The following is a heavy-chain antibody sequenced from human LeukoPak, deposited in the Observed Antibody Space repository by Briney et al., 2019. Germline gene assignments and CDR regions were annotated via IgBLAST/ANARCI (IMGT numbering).Heavy chain of an antibody. CDR2: INPNSGGK. D-gene: IGHD6-13*01. V-gene: IGHV1-2*02. J-gene: IGHJ4*02. CDR3: ARVATPTVYSSSYPIDY. Sequence: ASVTVSCKASGYTFTGYYMHWVRQAPGQGLEWMGWINPNSGGKNYAQKFQGRVTITRDTYIRTAYMEMSRLRCDGTAVYYSARVATPTVYSSSYPIDYWGQGTLVTVSS. CDR1: GYTFTGYY.